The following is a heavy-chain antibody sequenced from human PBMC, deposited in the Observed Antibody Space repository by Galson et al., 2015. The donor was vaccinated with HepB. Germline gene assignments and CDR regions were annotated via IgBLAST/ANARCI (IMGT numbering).Heavy chain of an antibody. Sequence: SLRLSCAASGFSFSSYWMSWVRQAPGEGLEWVANINLDGSAKSYVDSVKGRFIISRDNANKSLFLQMNSLRAEDTAVYYCAKEASGWYSNWYFDLWGRGTLVTVSS. CDR3: AKEASGWYSNWYFDL. V-gene: IGHV3-7*03. J-gene: IGHJ2*01. CDR1: GFSFSSYW. D-gene: IGHD6-19*01. CDR2: INLDGSAK.